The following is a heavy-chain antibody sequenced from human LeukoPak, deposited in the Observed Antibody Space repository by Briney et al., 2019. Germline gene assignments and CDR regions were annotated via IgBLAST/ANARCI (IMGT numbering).Heavy chain of an antibody. V-gene: IGHV3-7*01. CDR3: ARDGGIIRFGGQDV. Sequence: GRSLRLSCAASGFTFSSYWMSWVRQAPGKGLEWVANMNRDGSEKNYVDSIKGRFTISRDNAANSLYLQMNSLRVEDTAVYYCARDGGIIRFGGQDVWGQGTTVIVS. J-gene: IGHJ6*02. CDR1: GFTFSSYW. D-gene: IGHD3-16*01. CDR2: MNRDGSEK.